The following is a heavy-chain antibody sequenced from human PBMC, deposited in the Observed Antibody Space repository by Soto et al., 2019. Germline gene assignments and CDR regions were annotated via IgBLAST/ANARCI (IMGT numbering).Heavy chain of an antibody. J-gene: IGHJ4*02. V-gene: IGHV3-30*18. CDR2: ISYDGSNK. CDR3: AKVRGPGYYDGSGSFDY. Sequence: QVQLVESGGGVVQPGRSLRLSCAASGFTFSSYGMHWVRQAPGKGLEWVAVISYDGSNKYYADSVKGRFTISRDNPKNTLYLQMNSLRAEDTAVYYCAKVRGPGYYDGSGSFDYLGQGTLVTVSS. D-gene: IGHD3-22*01. CDR1: GFTFSSYG.